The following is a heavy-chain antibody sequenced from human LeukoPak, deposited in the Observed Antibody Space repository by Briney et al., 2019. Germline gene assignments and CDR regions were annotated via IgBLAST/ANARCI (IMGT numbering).Heavy chain of an antibody. CDR1: GYTFTSYY. V-gene: IGHV1-2*02. CDR2: INPDSGGT. CDR3: ARVGNILVQGAIPDYFDY. Sequence: GASVKVSCKASGYTFTSYYMHWVRQAPGQGLEWMGWINPDSGGTNYAQKFQGRVTVTTDTSISTAYMELNRLTYDDTAVYYCARVGNILVQGAIPDYFDYWGQGTLVTVSS. J-gene: IGHJ4*02. D-gene: IGHD3-10*01.